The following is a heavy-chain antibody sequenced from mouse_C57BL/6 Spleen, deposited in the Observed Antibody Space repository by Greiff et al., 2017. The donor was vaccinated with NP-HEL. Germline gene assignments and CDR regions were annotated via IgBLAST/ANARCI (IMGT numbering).Heavy chain of an antibody. V-gene: IGHV1-50*01. D-gene: IGHD1-1*01. Sequence: VKLQESGAELVKPGASVKLSCKASGYTFTSYWMQWVKQRPGQGLEWIGEIDPSDSYTNYNQKFKGKATLTVDTSSSTAYMQLSSLTSEDSAVYYCARGGSSYADYWGQGTTLTVSS. CDR3: ARGGSSYADY. CDR2: IDPSDSYT. J-gene: IGHJ2*01. CDR1: GYTFTSYW.